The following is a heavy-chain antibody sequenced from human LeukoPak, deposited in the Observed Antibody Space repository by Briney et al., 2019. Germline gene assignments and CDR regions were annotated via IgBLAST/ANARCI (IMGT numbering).Heavy chain of an antibody. CDR3: ARIRSGGYFDY. D-gene: IGHD2-15*01. V-gene: IGHV3-48*02. J-gene: IGHJ4*02. CDR1: GFTFRGYR. Sequence: GGSLRLSCAASGFTFRGYRMNWVRQAPGKGLEGVSYISGSGGTIYYADSVRGRFAISRDNAKKSLYLQMNSLRDGDTAVYHCARIRSGGYFDYWGQGALVTVSS. CDR2: ISGSGGTI.